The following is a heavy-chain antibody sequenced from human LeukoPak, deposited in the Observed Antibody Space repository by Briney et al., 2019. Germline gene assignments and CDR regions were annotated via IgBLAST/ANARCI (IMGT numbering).Heavy chain of an antibody. Sequence: SETLSLTCTVSGGSISSSSYYWGWIRQPPGKGLEWIGSIYYSGSTYYNPSLKSRVTISVDTSKNQFSLKLSSVTAADTAVYYCARGDQTDIVVVVAYFDYWGQGTLVTVSS. CDR2: IYYSGST. V-gene: IGHV4-39*07. CDR3: ARGDQTDIVVVVAYFDY. J-gene: IGHJ4*02. CDR1: GGSISSSSYY. D-gene: IGHD2-15*01.